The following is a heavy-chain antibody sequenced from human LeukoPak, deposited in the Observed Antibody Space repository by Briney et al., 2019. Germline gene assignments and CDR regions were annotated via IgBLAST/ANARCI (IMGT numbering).Heavy chain of an antibody. J-gene: IGHJ3*01. CDR3: AKDLSVVGAHDSFDV. V-gene: IGHV3-30*18. Sequence: GGSLRLSCAASGFTFSTYGMHWVRQAPGKGLEWLTVISYDGNTIYYADSVKGRFTISRDNSKNTLYLQMNSLRIEDTAVYYCAKDLSVVGAHDSFDVWGQGTMVTVSS. CDR2: ISYDGNTI. CDR1: GFTFSTYG. D-gene: IGHD1-26*01.